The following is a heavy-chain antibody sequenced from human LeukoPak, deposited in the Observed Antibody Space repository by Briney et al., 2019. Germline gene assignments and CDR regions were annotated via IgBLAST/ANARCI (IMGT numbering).Heavy chain of an antibody. D-gene: IGHD2/OR15-2a*01. CDR1: GFTFSSYS. J-gene: IGHJ4*02. CDR3: ARVSGGRIEYFDA. CDR2: ISGSSSTI. Sequence: PGGSLRLSCAASGFTFSSYSMNWVRQAPGKGLEWLSYISGSSSTIYYADSVQGRFTISRDNAKTSLYLQMNSLRAEDTAVYYCARVSGGRIEYFDAWGQGTLVTVSS. V-gene: IGHV3-48*04.